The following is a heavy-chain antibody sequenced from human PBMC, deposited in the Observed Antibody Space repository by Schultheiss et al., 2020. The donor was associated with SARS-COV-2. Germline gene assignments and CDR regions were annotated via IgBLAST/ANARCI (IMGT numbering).Heavy chain of an antibody. J-gene: IGHJ6*02. CDR3: TTDQDYGSGSYYYGMDV. CDR2: IKSKTDGGTT. V-gene: IGHV3-15*07. D-gene: IGHD3-10*01. CDR1: GFTFSNAW. Sequence: GGSLRLSCAASGFTFSNAWMNWVRQAPGKGLEWVGRIKSKTDGGTTDYAAPVKGRFTISRDDSKNTLYLQMNSLKTEDTAVYYCTTDQDYGSGSYYYGMDVWGQGTTVTVSS.